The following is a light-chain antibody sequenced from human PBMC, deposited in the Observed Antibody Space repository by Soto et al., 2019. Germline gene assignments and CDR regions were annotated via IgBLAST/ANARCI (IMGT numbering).Light chain of an antibody. CDR2: GAS. CDR1: QRVSSNY. J-gene: IGKJ1*01. Sequence: EIVLTQSPGTLSLSPGERATLSCRASQRVSSNYLAWYQQIPGQAPRLLIYGASRRATDIPDRFSGSGSGTDFTLNISGLEPEDFAVYYCQQYDSSARTFGQGTRVEIK. V-gene: IGKV3-20*01. CDR3: QQYDSSART.